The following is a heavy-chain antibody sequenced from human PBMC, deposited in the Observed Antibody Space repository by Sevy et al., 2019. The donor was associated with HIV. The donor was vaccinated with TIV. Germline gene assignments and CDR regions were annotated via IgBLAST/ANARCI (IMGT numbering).Heavy chain of an antibody. Sequence: ASVKVSCKTSGYTFTGYYLHWLRQAPGQGLEWMGWINPNSGDTNYAQKFQGRVTMTRDTSIMTAYMELSRLRSDDTAVYYCARTFSGGWYVHHYFDYWGQGTLVTVSS. CDR3: ARTFSGGWYVHHYFDY. CDR2: INPNSGDT. CDR1: GYTFTGYY. V-gene: IGHV1-2*02. D-gene: IGHD6-19*01. J-gene: IGHJ4*02.